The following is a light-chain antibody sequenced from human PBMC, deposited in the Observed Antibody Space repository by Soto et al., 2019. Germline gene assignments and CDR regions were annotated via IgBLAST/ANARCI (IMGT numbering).Light chain of an antibody. CDR3: SSYTSSSTYV. Sequence: QSALTQPASVSGSPGQSITISCTGTSSDVGGYNYVSWYQQHPGKAPKLMIYDISNRPSGVYNRLYGSKSSTTASPTISGLEVEDEDDYYCSSYTSSSTYVFGTGTQLTVL. V-gene: IGLV2-14*01. CDR2: DIS. CDR1: SSDVGGYNY. J-gene: IGLJ1*01.